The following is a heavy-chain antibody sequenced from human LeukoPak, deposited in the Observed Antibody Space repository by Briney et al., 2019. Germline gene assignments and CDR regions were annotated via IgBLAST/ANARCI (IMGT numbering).Heavy chain of an antibody. Sequence: PGGSLRLSCAASGFTFSSYSMNWVRQALEKGLEWVSSISSSSDYIYYADSVKGRLTTSRDNAKNSLYLQMNSLRAEDTAVYYCARGHSGSYQRTDAFDLWGQGTMVTVSS. CDR3: ARGHSGSYQRTDAFDL. V-gene: IGHV3-21*01. J-gene: IGHJ3*01. CDR1: GFTFSSYS. D-gene: IGHD1-26*01. CDR2: ISSSSDYI.